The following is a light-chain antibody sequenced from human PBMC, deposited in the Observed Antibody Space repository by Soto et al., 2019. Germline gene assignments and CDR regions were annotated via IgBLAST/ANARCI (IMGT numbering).Light chain of an antibody. CDR2: GAF. CDR1: QSINSN. V-gene: IGKV3-15*01. J-gene: IGKJ5*01. CDR3: QQYGSSGT. Sequence: EIVMTQSPVTLSVSPGERATLSCRASQSINSNLAWYQQKPGQAPSLLIYGAFTRATGIPARFSGTGSGTDFTLTISRLEPEDFAVYYCQQYGSSGTFGQGTRLEIK.